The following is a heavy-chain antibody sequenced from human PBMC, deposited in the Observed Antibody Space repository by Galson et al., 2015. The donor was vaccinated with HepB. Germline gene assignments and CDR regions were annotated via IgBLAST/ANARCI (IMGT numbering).Heavy chain of an antibody. D-gene: IGHD3-10*02. CDR3: ARGVNPGRYVGGPILYGMDV. V-gene: IGHV3-53*05. J-gene: IGHJ6*02. CDR1: GFTVSSNY. Sequence: SLRLSCAASGFTVSSNYMSWVRQAPGKGLEWVSVIYSGGSTYYADSVKGRFTISRDNSKNTLYLQMNSLRSEDTAVYYCARGVNPGRYVGGPILYGMDVWGQGTTVTVSS. CDR2: IYSGGST.